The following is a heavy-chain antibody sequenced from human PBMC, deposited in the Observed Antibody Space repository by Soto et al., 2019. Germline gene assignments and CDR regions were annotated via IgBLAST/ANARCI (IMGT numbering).Heavy chain of an antibody. D-gene: IGHD2-15*01. Sequence: PGGSLRLSCVGSGFTFRSYGMHWVRQAPGKGLEWLAVISNDGTNKYLADSVKGRLTLSRDNSRNTLSLEINNLRPEDTAVYYCGKDTLDCSGGDCPLYYYYGMDVWGQGTTVTVSS. CDR1: GFTFRSYG. CDR3: GKDTLDCSGGDCPLYYYYGMDV. V-gene: IGHV3-30*18. CDR2: ISNDGTNK. J-gene: IGHJ6*02.